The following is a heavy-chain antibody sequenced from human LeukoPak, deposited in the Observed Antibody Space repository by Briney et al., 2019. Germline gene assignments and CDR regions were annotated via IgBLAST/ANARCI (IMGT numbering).Heavy chain of an antibody. CDR1: AFTFNSYS. V-gene: IGHV3-30*03. J-gene: IGHJ6*03. CDR2: ISYDGSNK. CDR3: AREYIGSGWYFGGDYYYYYMDV. D-gene: IGHD6-19*01. Sequence: GGSLRLSCAASAFTFNSYSMSWVRQAPGKGLEWVAVISYDGSNKYYADSVKGRFTISRDNSKNTLYLQMNSLRAEDTAVYYCAREYIGSGWYFGGDYYYYYMDVWGKGTAVTVSS.